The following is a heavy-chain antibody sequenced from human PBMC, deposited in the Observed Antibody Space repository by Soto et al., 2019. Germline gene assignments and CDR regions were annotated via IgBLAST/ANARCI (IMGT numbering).Heavy chain of an antibody. CDR3: ARSIPHFDY. V-gene: IGHV1-46*01. CDR1: GYSFTSFY. D-gene: IGHD2-21*01. CDR2: INPNGGST. Sequence: QVQLVQSGAEVKEPGASVKISCKPSGYSFTSFYMHWVRQAPGQGLEWMGTINPNGGSTTYAQKFQGRVTMTRDTSTSTLYMELSVLRYEDSAVYYCARSIPHFDYWGEGTLVTVSS. J-gene: IGHJ4*02.